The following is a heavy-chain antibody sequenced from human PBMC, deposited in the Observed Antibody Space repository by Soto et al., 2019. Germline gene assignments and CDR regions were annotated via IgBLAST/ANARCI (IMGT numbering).Heavy chain of an antibody. CDR3: ARGPTVIYN. V-gene: IGHV3-48*01. D-gene: IGHD4-4*01. CDR1: GFTFSSNS. CDR2: ISSASSTI. J-gene: IGHJ4*02. Sequence: GGSLRLSCAASGFTFSSNSMNWVRQAPGKGLEWISYISSASSTIYYADSVKGRFTISRDNAKNSLYLQMNSLRAEDTAVYYCARGPTVIYNWGQGTLVTVSS.